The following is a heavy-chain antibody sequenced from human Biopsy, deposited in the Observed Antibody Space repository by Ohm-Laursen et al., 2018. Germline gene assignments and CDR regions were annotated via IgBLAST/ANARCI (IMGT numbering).Heavy chain of an antibody. J-gene: IGHJ4*02. D-gene: IGHD3-10*01. V-gene: IGHV3-23*01. Sequence: SLRLSCAASGFTFSSFAMTWVRQAPGKGLEWVSSIGGTADGTYYADSVKGRFTISTDNSNNTLYLQMNSLRAEDTAIYSCAGNYGDYYFDFWGRGTLVTVSS. CDR2: IGGTADGT. CDR3: AGNYGDYYFDF. CDR1: GFTFSSFA.